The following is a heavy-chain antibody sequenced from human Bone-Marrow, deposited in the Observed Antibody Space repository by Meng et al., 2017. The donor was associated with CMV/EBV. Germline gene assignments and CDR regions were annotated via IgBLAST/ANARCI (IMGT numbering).Heavy chain of an antibody. CDR1: GFTFSSHW. D-gene: IGHD4-17*01. CDR3: ARDSPDYGDYLFDY. V-gene: IGHV3-7*01. CDR2: IKADGSEK. Sequence: GESLKISCAASGFTFSSHWMCWVRQAPGKGLEWVANIKADGSEKYYVDSVKGRFTVSRDNAKNSLYLQMNSLRAEDTAVYYCARDSPDYGDYLFDYWGQGVLATVSS. J-gene: IGHJ4*02.